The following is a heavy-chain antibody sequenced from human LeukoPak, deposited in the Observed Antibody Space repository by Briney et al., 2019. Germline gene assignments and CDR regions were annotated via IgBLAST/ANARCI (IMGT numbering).Heavy chain of an antibody. CDR2: VSGSGGST. D-gene: IGHD3-9*01. V-gene: IGHV3-23*01. CDR1: GLTFSNYA. CDR3: AKGNDILTGEDHY. J-gene: IGHJ4*02. Sequence: PGGSLRLSCAASGLTFSNYAMSWVRQAPGKGLEWVSVVSGSGGSTYYADSVKGRFAISRDNSKNSLYLQMNIMRAEDTAVYYCAKGNDILTGEDHYWGQGTLVTVSS.